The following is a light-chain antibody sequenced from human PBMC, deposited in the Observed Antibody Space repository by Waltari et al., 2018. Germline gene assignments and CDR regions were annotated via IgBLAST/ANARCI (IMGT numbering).Light chain of an antibody. CDR1: SSNVGSNA. V-gene: IGLV1-44*01. J-gene: IGLJ1*01. CDR2: NDA. Sequence: QSVLTQPPSASGTPGQRVTISCSGSSSNVGSNAVNWYHQLPGTAPKLLIFNDADRPPGVPDRFSGSRSATSASLAISGLQSDDESTYYCASWDDRLDAYVFGTGTWVTVL. CDR3: ASWDDRLDAYV.